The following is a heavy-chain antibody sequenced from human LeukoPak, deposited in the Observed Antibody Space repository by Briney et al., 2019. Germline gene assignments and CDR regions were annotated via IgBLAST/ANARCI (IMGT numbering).Heavy chain of an antibody. CDR1: GGSISSYY. CDR3: ARDRSMVVTLGAFDI. D-gene: IGHD4-23*01. V-gene: IGHV4-59*01. Sequence: SETLSLTCTVSGGSISSYYWSWIRQPPGKGLEWIGDIYYSGSTNYNPSLKSRVTISVDTSKNQFSLKLSSVTAADTAVYYCARDRSMVVTLGAFDIWGQGTMVTVSS. J-gene: IGHJ3*02. CDR2: IYYSGST.